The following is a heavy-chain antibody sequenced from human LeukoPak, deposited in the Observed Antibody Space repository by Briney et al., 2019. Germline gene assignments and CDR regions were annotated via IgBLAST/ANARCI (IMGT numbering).Heavy chain of an antibody. V-gene: IGHV3-15*01. CDR1: GFTLNNAW. J-gene: IGHJ4*02. D-gene: IGHD6-13*01. CDR2: IQRKTDGGTT. Sequence: GGSLRLSCAGSGFTLNNAWMTWVRQAPGKGLEWVGRIQRKTDGGTTDYAEPVKGRFTISRDDSENTLYLQMNILEPEDTAVYYCTTGRRLTLTAGGTDFDYWGQGTLVTVSS. CDR3: TTGRRLTLTAGGTDFDY.